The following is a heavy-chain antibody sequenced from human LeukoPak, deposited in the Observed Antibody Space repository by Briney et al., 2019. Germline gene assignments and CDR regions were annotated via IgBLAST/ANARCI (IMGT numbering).Heavy chain of an antibody. CDR2: IYYSGST. J-gene: IGHJ5*02. D-gene: IGHD3-9*01. Sequence: SETLSLTCTVSGGSISSSSYYWGWIRQPPGKGLEWIGSIYYSGSTYYNPSLKSRVTISVDTSKNQFSLKLSSVTAADTAVYYCARDQGKNYDILTGVRAPFDPWGQGTLVTVSS. CDR3: ARDQGKNYDILTGVRAPFDP. CDR1: GGSISSSSYY. V-gene: IGHV4-39*07.